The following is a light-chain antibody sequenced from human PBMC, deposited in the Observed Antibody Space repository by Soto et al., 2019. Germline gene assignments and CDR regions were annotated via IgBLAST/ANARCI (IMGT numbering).Light chain of an antibody. Sequence: ERVMTQSPATLSVSPGERATLSCRASQSVSIKLAWYQQRPGQAPRLLIYDTSTRATGIPARFSGSGSGTEFTLTISSLQSEDFAVYYCQQYNNWPPINFGQGTRLENK. J-gene: IGKJ5*01. V-gene: IGKV3-15*01. CDR2: DTS. CDR1: QSVSIK. CDR3: QQYNNWPPIN.